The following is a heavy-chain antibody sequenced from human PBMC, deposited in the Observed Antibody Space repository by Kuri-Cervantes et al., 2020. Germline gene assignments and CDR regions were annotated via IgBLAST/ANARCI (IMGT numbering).Heavy chain of an antibody. CDR1: GFTFDDSA. J-gene: IGHJ4*02. CDR3: ARDPTRSYSSTWYFDY. D-gene: IGHD6-13*01. V-gene: IGHV3-9*01. Sequence: SLKISCAASGFTFDDSAMHWVRQAPGKGLEWVSHISWNSGSIGYADSVKGRFTISRDNFKNTLYLQVNSLRAEDTAVYYCARDPTRSYSSTWYFDYWGQGTLVTVSS. CDR2: ISWNSGSI.